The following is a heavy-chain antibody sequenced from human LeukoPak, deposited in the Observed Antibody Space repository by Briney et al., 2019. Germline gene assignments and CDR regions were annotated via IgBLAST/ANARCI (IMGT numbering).Heavy chain of an antibody. J-gene: IGHJ6*02. V-gene: IGHV3-23*01. CDR1: GFTFSTYV. CDR3: GRYYVMDV. Sequence: GGSLRLSCAASGFTFSTYVMNWVRQAPGKGLEWVSSISDSGGSTYYTDSVKGRFTISRDNSKNTLYLQMNSLRAEDTAVYYCGRYYVMDVWGQGTSVTVSS. CDR2: ISDSGGST.